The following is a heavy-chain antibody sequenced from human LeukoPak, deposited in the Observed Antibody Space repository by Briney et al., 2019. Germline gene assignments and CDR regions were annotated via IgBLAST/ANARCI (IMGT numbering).Heavy chain of an antibody. CDR2: IYHTGST. V-gene: IGHV4-59*08. CDR1: GGSVGDYY. Sequence: PSETLSLTCTISGGSVGDYYWSWIRQSPGKGLEWIGYIYHTGSTSYSPSLKSRVTISVDTSKNQFSLKLSSVTAADTAVYYCARGHDSSGTRRYYFDYWGQGTLVTVSS. CDR3: ARGHDSSGTRRYYFDY. J-gene: IGHJ4*02. D-gene: IGHD3-22*01.